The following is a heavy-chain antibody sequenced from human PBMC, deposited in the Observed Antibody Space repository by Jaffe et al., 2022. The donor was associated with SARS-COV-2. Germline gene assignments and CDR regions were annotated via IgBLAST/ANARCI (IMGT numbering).Heavy chain of an antibody. V-gene: IGHV3-23*01. D-gene: IGHD4-17*01. CDR3: AKMGLYGDYVGNWFDP. CDR2: ISGSGGST. Sequence: EVQLLESGGGLVQPGGSLRLSCAASGFTFSSYAMSWVRQAPGKGLEWVSAISGSGGSTYYADSVKGRFTISRDNSKNTLYLQMNSLRAEDTAVYYCAKMGLYGDYVGNWFDPWGQGTLVTVSS. CDR1: GFTFSSYA. J-gene: IGHJ5*02.